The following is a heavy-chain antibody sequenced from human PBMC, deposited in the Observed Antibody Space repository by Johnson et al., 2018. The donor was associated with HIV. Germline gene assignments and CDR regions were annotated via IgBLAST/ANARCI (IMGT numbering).Heavy chain of an antibody. D-gene: IGHD3-9*01. CDR2: ISYDGSNK. V-gene: IGHV3-30*18. CDR1: GFTFSSYG. J-gene: IGHJ3*01. Sequence: QVQLVESGGGVVQPGRSLRLSCAASGFTFSSYGMHWVRQAPGKGLEWVAVISYDGSNKYYADSVKGRFTISRDNSKNTLYLQMNSLRAEDTALYYFAKDGRDLVTRGSFDVWGQGTVVTVSS. CDR3: AKDGRDLVTRGSFDV.